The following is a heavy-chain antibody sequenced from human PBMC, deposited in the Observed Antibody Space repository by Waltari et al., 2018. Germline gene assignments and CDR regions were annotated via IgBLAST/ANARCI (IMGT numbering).Heavy chain of an antibody. CDR2: IHYTGST. CDR3: MRDQRSTVLD. V-gene: IGHV4-39*07. CDR1: GGSISNGDYH. Sequence: QLQLQESGPGLVKPSATLSLTCTVSGGSISNGDYHWGWVRQPPGKGLEWISTIHYTGSTYYNPSLKSRLTISVDTSKNQFSLKLSSVTAADTAVYHCMRDQRSTVLDWGQGTLVTVSS. D-gene: IGHD1-1*01. J-gene: IGHJ4*02.